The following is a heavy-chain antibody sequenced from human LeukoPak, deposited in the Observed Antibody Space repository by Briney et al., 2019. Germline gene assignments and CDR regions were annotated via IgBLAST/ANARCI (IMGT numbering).Heavy chain of an antibody. J-gene: IGHJ4*02. CDR2: TYHSGNT. D-gene: IGHD2/OR15-2a*01. CDR3: ARHSNNYILRPFDV. Sequence: SETLSLTCAVSGYSINSGYYWGWIRQPPGKGLEWIGTTYHSGNTYYTPSLQSRVTLSVDTSKNHFSLRLTSVTAADTAVYYCARHSNNYILRPFDVGGQGTLVTVSS. V-gene: IGHV4-38-2*01. CDR1: GYSINSGYY.